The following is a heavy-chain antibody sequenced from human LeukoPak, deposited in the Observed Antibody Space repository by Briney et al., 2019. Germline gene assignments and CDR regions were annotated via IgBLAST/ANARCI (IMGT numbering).Heavy chain of an antibody. J-gene: IGHJ3*01. CDR3: ARVGGPVPAALEDAFDL. CDR1: GAPISAYY. V-gene: IGHV4-4*07. CDR2: VYTSGSP. D-gene: IGHD2-15*01. Sequence: PSETLSLTCNVSGAPISAYYWSWIRQSAGGRLEFIGRVYTSGSPDYNPSFKSRVTMSADTSKNQFSLKLRSVTAADTALYYCARVGGPVPAALEDAFDLWGQGTLVTVSS.